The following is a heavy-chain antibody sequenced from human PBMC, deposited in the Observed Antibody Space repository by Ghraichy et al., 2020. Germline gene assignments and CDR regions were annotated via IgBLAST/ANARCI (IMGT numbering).Heavy chain of an antibody. V-gene: IGHV3-66*01. D-gene: IGHD3-10*01. CDR3: ARDPGDYSKDAFDI. CDR1: GFSISSHY. J-gene: IGHJ3*02. Sequence: GESLNISCAASGFSISSHYISWVRQAPGKGLEWVSLIYSRGSAHNVDSVKGRFTISRDTSKNTVYLQMSSLTVEDTGTYYCARDPGDYSKDAFDIWGQGTMVTVSP. CDR2: IYSRGSA.